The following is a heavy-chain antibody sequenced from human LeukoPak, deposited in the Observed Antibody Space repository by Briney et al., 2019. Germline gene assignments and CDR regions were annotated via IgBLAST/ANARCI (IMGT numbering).Heavy chain of an antibody. V-gene: IGHV3-43*01. J-gene: IGHJ4*02. CDR3: AKGGKYSGSPLAY. CDR1: GFTFDDYT. CDR2: ISWNGGNT. Sequence: GGSLRLSCAASGFTFDDYTMHWVRQAPGKGLEWVSLISWNGGNTYYADSVKGRFTISRDNSKNSLYLQMNSLRAEDTAVYYCAKGGKYSGSPLAYWGQGTLVTVSS. D-gene: IGHD1-26*01.